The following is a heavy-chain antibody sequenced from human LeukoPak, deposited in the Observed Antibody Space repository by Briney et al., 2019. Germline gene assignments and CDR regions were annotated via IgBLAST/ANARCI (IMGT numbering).Heavy chain of an antibody. J-gene: IGHJ4*02. CDR3: ARGYCSSTSCQAADFDY. V-gene: IGHV3-21*01. CDR2: ISSSSYI. D-gene: IGHD2-2*01. CDR1: GFTFSSYS. Sequence: GGSLRLSCAASGFTFSSYSMNWVRQAPGKGLEWVSSISSSSYIYYADSVKGRFTISRDNAKNSLYLQMNSLRAEDTAVYYCARGYCSSTSCQAADFDYWGQGTLVTVSS.